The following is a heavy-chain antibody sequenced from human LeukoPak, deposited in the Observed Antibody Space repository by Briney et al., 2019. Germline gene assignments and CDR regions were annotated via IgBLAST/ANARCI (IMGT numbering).Heavy chain of an antibody. Sequence: SESLSLTCTVSGGSISSYYWSWIRQPPGKGLEWMGWIYYSGCTYYNPSLKSRVTISLDTSKNQFSLKLSSVPAADTAVYYCATMVRGPDRVYWGQGTLVTVSS. CDR1: GGSISSYY. CDR2: IYYSGCT. J-gene: IGHJ4*02. CDR3: ATMVRGPDRVY. D-gene: IGHD3-10*01. V-gene: IGHV4-59*01.